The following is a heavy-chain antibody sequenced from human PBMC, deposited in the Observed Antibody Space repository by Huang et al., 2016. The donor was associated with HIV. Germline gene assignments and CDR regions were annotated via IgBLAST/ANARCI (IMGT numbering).Heavy chain of an antibody. J-gene: IGHJ4*02. Sequence: QLQLQESGPGLVKPSETLSLTCTVSGSSISSSYYWGWIRQPPGKGLEWIGNIYYSGNSSYNPSLKSRVTISVDTSKNQISLKVDSVTAADTAVYYCARPLTGTTALGYWGQGTLVTVSS. CDR2: IYYSGNS. CDR3: ARPLTGTTALGY. CDR1: GSSISSSYY. V-gene: IGHV4-39*01. D-gene: IGHD1-20*01.